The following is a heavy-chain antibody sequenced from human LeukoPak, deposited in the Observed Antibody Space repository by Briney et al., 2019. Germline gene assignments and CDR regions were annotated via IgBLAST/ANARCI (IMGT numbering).Heavy chain of an antibody. CDR3: ARDAELDY. CDR2: IYSGGST. CDR1: GFTVSSNY. V-gene: IGHV3-53*01. J-gene: IGHJ4*02. Sequence: GGSLRLSCAVFGFTVSSNYMHWVRQAPGQGLEWVSVIYSGGSTFYADSVKGRFTISRDNSKNTLYLQMNSLRAEDSAVYYCARDAELDYWGQGTLVTVSS. D-gene: IGHD1-7*01.